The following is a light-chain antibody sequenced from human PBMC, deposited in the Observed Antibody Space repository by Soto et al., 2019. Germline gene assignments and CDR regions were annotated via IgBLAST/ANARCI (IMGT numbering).Light chain of an antibody. Sequence: DIQMTQSPSTLSASVGDRVTITCRASQSISSWLAWYQQKPGKAPKLLIYKASSLESGVPSRFSGSGSGTEFTLTISSLQPDDFATYYCQQYKSSSWTFGQGTKLEIK. CDR2: KAS. V-gene: IGKV1-5*03. CDR1: QSISSW. CDR3: QQYKSSSWT. J-gene: IGKJ1*01.